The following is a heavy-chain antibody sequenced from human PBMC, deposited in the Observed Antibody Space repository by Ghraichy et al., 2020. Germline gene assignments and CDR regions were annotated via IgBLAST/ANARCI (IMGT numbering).Heavy chain of an antibody. D-gene: IGHD6-13*01. V-gene: IGHV3-23*01. CDR1: GFTFSSYA. J-gene: IGHJ4*02. CDR3: AKPPLKYSSSWSYGGGYYFDY. CDR2: ISGSGGNT. Sequence: GGSLRLSCAASGFTFSSYAMSWVRQAPGKGLEWVSAISGSGGNTYYADSVKGRFTISRDNSKNPLYLQMNSLRAEDTAVYYCAKPPLKYSSSWSYGGGYYFDYWGQGTLVTVSS.